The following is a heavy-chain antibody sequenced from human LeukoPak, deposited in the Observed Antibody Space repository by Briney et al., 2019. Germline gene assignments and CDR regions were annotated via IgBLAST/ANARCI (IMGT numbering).Heavy chain of an antibody. V-gene: IGHV1-69*04. Sequence: GASVKVSCKASGGTFSSYAISWVRQAPGQGLEWMGRIIPILGIANYAQKFQGRVTITADKSTSTAYMELSSLRSEDTAVYYCARDPPGDILTGYYNVGYFQHWGQGTLVTVSS. CDR1: GGTFSSYA. J-gene: IGHJ1*01. CDR3: ARDPPGDILTGYYNVGYFQH. D-gene: IGHD3-9*01. CDR2: IIPILGIA.